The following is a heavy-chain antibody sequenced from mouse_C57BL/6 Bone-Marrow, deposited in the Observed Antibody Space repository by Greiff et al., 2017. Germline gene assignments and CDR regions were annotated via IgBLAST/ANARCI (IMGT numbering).Heavy chain of an antibody. CDR3: TTEDYDGAWFAY. V-gene: IGHV14-4*01. CDR1: GFNIKDDY. CDR2: IDPENGDT. Sequence: EVQLQQSGAELVRPGASVKLSCTASGFNIKDDYMHWVKQRPEQGLEWIGWIDPENGDTEYASKFQGKATITAETSSNTAYLQLSSLTSEDTAVYYCTTEDYDGAWFAYWGQGTLVTVSA. D-gene: IGHD2-4*01. J-gene: IGHJ3*01.